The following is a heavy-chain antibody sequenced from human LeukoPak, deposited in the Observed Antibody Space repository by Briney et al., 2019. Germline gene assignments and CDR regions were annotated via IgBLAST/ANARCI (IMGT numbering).Heavy chain of an antibody. Sequence: GGSLRLSCAASGFTFDDYAMHWVRQAPGKGLEWVSGISWNSGSIGYADSVKGRFTISRDNAKNSLYLQMNSLRAEDTALYYCAKPFPAAYPMVRGILNDAFDIWGQGTMVTVSS. V-gene: IGHV3-9*01. J-gene: IGHJ3*02. CDR1: GFTFDDYA. CDR3: AKPFPAAYPMVRGILNDAFDI. D-gene: IGHD3-10*01. CDR2: ISWNSGSI.